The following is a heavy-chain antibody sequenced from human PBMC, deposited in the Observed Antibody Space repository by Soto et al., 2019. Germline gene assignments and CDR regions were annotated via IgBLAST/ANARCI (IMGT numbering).Heavy chain of an antibody. CDR3: AREAARQTNYYYYYGMDV. D-gene: IGHD6-6*01. V-gene: IGHV1-69*13. J-gene: IGHJ6*02. CDR2: IIPIFGTA. Sequence: SVKVSCKASGGTFSSYAISWVRQAPGQGLEWMGGIIPIFGTANYAQKFQGRVTITADESTSTAYMELSSLRSEDTAVYYCAREAARQTNYYYYYGMDVWGQGTTVTVSS. CDR1: GGTFSSYA.